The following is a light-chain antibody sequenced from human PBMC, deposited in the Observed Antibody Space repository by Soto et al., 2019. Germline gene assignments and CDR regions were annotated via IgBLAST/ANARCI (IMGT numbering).Light chain of an antibody. V-gene: IGLV2-8*01. CDR1: SSDVGGYNY. J-gene: IGLJ2*01. CDR2: EVS. CDR3: SSYAGSNNVV. Sequence: QSALTQPPSASGSPGQSVTISCTGTSSDVGGYNYVSWYQQHPGKAPKLMIYEVSKRPSGVPDRFSGSKSGNTASLTVSGLQAEDEADYYFSSYAGSNNVVXGGGTQLTVL.